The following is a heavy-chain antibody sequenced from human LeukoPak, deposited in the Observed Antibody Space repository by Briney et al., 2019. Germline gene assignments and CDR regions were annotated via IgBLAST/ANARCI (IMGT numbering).Heavy chain of an antibody. J-gene: IGHJ3*02. D-gene: IGHD6-6*01. V-gene: IGHV4-30-4*08. CDR1: GGSISSGDYY. CDR3: ARAKYPNAFDI. Sequence: SETLSLTCTVSGGSISSGDYYWSWIRQPPGKGLVWIGYIYYSGSTYYNPSLKSRVTISVDTSKNQFSLKLSSVTAADTAVYYCARAKYPNAFDIWGQGTMVTVSS. CDR2: IYYSGST.